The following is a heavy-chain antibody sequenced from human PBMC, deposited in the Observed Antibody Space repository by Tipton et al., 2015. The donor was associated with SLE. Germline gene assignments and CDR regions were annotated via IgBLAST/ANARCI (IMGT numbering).Heavy chain of an antibody. CDR1: GFTFTRFA. Sequence: GSLRLSCAASGFTFTRFAMSWVRQAPGRGLEWFSIISGSGDSTYYADSVKGRFTISRDNSKNTLFLQMNSLRAEDTAVYYCAREGGRYAGSYRSFDYWVQGALVTVSS. V-gene: IGHV3-23*01. D-gene: IGHD1-26*01. J-gene: IGHJ4*02. CDR2: ISGSGDST. CDR3: AREGGRYAGSYRSFDY.